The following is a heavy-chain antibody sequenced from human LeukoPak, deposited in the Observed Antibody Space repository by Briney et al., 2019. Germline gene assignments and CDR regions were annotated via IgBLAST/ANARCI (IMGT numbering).Heavy chain of an antibody. D-gene: IGHD6-13*01. CDR2: ISGSGGKT. Sequence: GGSLRLFCAVSGFTFSSYAMSWVRQAPGKGLEWVSVISGSGGKTYYADFVKGRFTISRDNSKTTLYLQMNSLRAEDTAVYYCAKGPIEAAANGLYFDYWGQGTLVTVSS. J-gene: IGHJ4*02. CDR3: AKGPIEAAANGLYFDY. V-gene: IGHV3-23*01. CDR1: GFTFSSYA.